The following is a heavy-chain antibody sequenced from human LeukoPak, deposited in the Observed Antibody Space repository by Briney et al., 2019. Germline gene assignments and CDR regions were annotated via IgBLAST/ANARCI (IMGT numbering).Heavy chain of an antibody. CDR3: ARHSSGRGWFDP. D-gene: IGHD6-19*01. CDR2: IYYNGAT. J-gene: IGHJ5*02. Sequence: SETLSLTCSVSGGSIGTSYWSRIRQPPGKGLEWIGYIYYNGATNYNPSLKTRVTISLDTPKNQFSLKLKSVTASDTAVYYCARHSSGRGWFDPWGQGTLVTVSS. CDR1: GGSIGTSY. V-gene: IGHV4-59*08.